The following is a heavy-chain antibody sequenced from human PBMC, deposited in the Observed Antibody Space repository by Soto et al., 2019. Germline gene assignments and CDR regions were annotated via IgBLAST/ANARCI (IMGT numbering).Heavy chain of an antibody. CDR1: GYTFTSYA. CDR2: INAGNGNT. J-gene: IGHJ4*02. Sequence: ASVKVSCKASGYTFTSYAMHWVRQAPGQRLEWMGWINAGNGNTKYSQKFQGRVTLTRDTSASTAYMDLSSLRSEDTAVYYCAKDPVAVTYFDNWGQGTLVTVSS. V-gene: IGHV1-3*01. CDR3: AKDPVAVTYFDN. D-gene: IGHD6-19*01.